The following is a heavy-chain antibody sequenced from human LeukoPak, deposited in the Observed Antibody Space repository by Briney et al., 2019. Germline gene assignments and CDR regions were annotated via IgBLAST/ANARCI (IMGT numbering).Heavy chain of an antibody. CDR2: IYTSGST. CDR1: GGSISSYY. V-gene: IGHV4-4*07. Sequence: SETLSLTCTVSGGSISSYYWSWIRQPAGKGLEWIGRIYTSGSTYYNPSLKSRVTISVDTSKNQFSLKLSSVTAADTAVYYCATEKKDIVVVPAARVYYYYYMDVWGKGTTVTISS. D-gene: IGHD2-2*01. J-gene: IGHJ6*03. CDR3: ATEKKDIVVVPAARVYYYYYMDV.